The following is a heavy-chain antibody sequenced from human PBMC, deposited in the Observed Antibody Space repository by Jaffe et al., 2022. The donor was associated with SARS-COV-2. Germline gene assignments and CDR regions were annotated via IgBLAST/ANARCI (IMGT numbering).Heavy chain of an antibody. CDR3: ARPRSSSVSRYFDL. CDR2: INHSGST. J-gene: IGHJ2*01. V-gene: IGHV4-34*01. D-gene: IGHD3-10*01. CDR1: GGSFSGYY. Sequence: QVQLQQWGAGLLKPSETLSLTCAVYGGSFSGYYWSWIRQPPGKGLEWIGEINHSGSTNYNPSLKSRVTISVDTSKNQFSLKLSSVTAADTAVYYCARPRSSSVSRYFDLWGRGTLVTVSS.